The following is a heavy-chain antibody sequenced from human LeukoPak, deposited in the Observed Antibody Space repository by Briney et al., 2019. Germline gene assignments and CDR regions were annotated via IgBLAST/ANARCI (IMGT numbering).Heavy chain of an antibody. V-gene: IGHV1-18*01. CDR1: GYTFTSYG. D-gene: IGHD6-19*01. CDR2: ISAYNGNT. J-gene: IGHJ4*02. Sequence: ASVKVSCKASGYTFTSYGISWVRQAPGQGLEWMGWISAYNGNTSYAQKFQGRVTMTRDTSTSTVYMELSSLRSEDTAVYYCARAGYSSGWYYFDYWGQGTLVTVSS. CDR3: ARAGYSSGWYYFDY.